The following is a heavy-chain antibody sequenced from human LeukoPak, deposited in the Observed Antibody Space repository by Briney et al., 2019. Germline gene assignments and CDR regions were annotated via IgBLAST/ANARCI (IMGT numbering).Heavy chain of an antibody. D-gene: IGHD3-22*01. CDR2: IYSGGRT. Sequence: GGSLRLSCAASGFTVSSNYMSWVRQAPGKGLEWVSVIYSGGRTYYSDSVKGRFTISRDNSKNTLYLQMNSLRAEYTAVYYCARVYYYDSSGYNDYWGQGTLVTVSS. V-gene: IGHV3-66*01. CDR3: ARVYYYDSSGYNDY. CDR1: GFTVSSNY. J-gene: IGHJ4*02.